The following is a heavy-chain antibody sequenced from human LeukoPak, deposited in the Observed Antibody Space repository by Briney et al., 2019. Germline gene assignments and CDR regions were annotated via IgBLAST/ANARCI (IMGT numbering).Heavy chain of an antibody. V-gene: IGHV3-49*04. CDR1: GFTFGDYA. CDR3: TRARPVLRYFDWLLDAFDI. CDR2: IRSKAYGGTT. J-gene: IGHJ3*02. Sequence: GRSLRLSCTASGFTFGDYALSWVRQAPGKGLEWLGFIRSKAYGGTTEYAASVKGRFTISRDDSKSIAYLQMNSLKTEDTAVYYCTRARPVLRYFDWLLDAFDIWGQGTMVTVSS. D-gene: IGHD3-9*01.